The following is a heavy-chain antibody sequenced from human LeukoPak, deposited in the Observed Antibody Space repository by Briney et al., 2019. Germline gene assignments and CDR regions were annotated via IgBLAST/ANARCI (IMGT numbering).Heavy chain of an antibody. V-gene: IGHV3-30*02. CDR2: IRYDGSNK. CDR3: AKDGSRGGLLWFGDPMGWFDP. CDR1: GFTFSSYG. Sequence: GGSLRLSCAASGFTFSSYGMHCVRQAPGKGLEWVAFIRYDGSNKYYADSVKGRFTISRDNSKNTLYLQMNSLRAEDTAVYYCAKDGSRGGLLWFGDPMGWFDPWGQGTLVTVSS. D-gene: IGHD3-10*01. J-gene: IGHJ5*02.